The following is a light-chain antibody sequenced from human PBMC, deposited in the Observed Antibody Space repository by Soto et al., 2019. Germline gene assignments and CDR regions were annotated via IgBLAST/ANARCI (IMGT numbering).Light chain of an antibody. CDR2: EVT. J-gene: IGLJ1*01. Sequence: QSALTQPASVSGSPGQSITISCTGTSSDVGGYNYVPWYQQHPGKAPNLLLYEVTYRPSGVSNRFSGSKSGNTASLTISGLQAEDEAAYFCGSYSSSNTLVFGTGTKLTVL. CDR3: GSYSSSNTLV. CDR1: SSDVGGYNY. V-gene: IGLV2-14*03.